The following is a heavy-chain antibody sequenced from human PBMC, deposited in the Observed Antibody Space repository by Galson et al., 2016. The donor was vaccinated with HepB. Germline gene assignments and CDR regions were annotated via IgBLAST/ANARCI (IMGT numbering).Heavy chain of an antibody. D-gene: IGHD3-3*01. Sequence: SLRLSCAASGFTFSSFDMHWVRRAPGKGLEWVAVIWDDGSDQFYTESTKGRFSISRDNSKNMVYLQMNSLRAEDNAVYYCARRYTKSKFRDDFWSRKSVGHRDGRDVWGKWTTVIVSS. CDR1: GFTFSSFD. CDR2: IWDDGSDQ. V-gene: IGHV3-33*01. CDR3: ARRYTKSKFRDDFWSRKSVGHRDGRDV. J-gene: IGHJ6*04.